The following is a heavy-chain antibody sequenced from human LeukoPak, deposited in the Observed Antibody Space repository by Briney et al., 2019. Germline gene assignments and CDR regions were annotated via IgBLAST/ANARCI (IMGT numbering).Heavy chain of an antibody. CDR3: ARSRDGYNWGGGDY. D-gene: IGHD5-24*01. Sequence: SGPTLVNPTQTLTLTCTFSGFSLSTSGMCVSWIRQPPGKALEWLARIDWDDDKYYSTSLKTRLTISKDTSKNQVVLTMTNMDPVDTATYYCARSRDGYNWGGGDYWGQGTLVTVSS. CDR1: GFSLSTSGMC. CDR2: IDWDDDK. V-gene: IGHV2-70*11. J-gene: IGHJ4*02.